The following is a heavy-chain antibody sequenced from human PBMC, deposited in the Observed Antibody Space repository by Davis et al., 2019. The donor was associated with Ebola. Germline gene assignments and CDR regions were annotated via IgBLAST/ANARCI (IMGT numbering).Heavy chain of an antibody. CDR2: ISGSGYNT. V-gene: IGHV3-23*01. CDR3: ARDKGSITMIEDY. J-gene: IGHJ4*02. D-gene: IGHD3-22*01. CDR1: GFTFTNYA. Sequence: GGSLRLSCAASGFTFTNYAMSWVRQAPGKGLEWVSGISGSGYNTYYADSVKGRFTISRDNSRNTQYLQMNSLRAEDTAVYYCARDKGSITMIEDYWGQGTLVTVSS.